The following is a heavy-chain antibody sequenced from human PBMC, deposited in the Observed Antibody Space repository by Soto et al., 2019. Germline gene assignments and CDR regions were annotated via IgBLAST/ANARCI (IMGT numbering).Heavy chain of an antibody. CDR2: IYHSGST. D-gene: IGHD2-8*02. CDR3: ARDKITGLFDY. CDR1: GGSISSGGDS. V-gene: IGHV4-30-2*01. J-gene: IGHJ4*02. Sequence: SETLSLTCAVSGGSISSGGDSWSWIRQPPGKGLEWIGYIYHSGSTYYNPSLKSRVTISVDRSKNQFSLKLTSVTAADTAVYYCARDKITGLFDYWGQGTLVTVS.